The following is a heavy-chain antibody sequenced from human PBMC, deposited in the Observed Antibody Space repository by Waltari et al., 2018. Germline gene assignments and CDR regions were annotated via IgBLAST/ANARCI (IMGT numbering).Heavy chain of an antibody. CDR1: GGSISSHY. J-gene: IGHJ5*02. CDR3: ASGRVPTRTGFDP. Sequence: QVQLQESGPGLVKPSETLSLTCTVSGGSISSHYWSWIRQPPGKGLEWIGYIYYSGRTNDNPTIKGRVTISVDTSKNQFALKLSSVTAADTAVYYGASGRVPTRTGFDPWGQGTLVTVSS. V-gene: IGHV4-59*11. CDR2: IYYSGRT. D-gene: IGHD2-2*01.